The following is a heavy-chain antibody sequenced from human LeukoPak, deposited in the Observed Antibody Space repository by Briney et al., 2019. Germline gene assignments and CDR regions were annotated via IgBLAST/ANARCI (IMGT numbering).Heavy chain of an antibody. CDR1: GGSMSSYY. Sequence: PSETLSLTCTVSGGSMSSYYWSWIRQPAGKGLEWIGRIYTSGSTNYNPSLKSRVTMSVDTSKNQFSLKLSSVTAADTAVYYCARAASYYYGSGSPRPGGKLDYWGQGTLVTVSS. CDR3: ARAASYYYGSGSPRPGGKLDY. CDR2: IYTSGST. D-gene: IGHD3-10*01. J-gene: IGHJ4*02. V-gene: IGHV4-4*07.